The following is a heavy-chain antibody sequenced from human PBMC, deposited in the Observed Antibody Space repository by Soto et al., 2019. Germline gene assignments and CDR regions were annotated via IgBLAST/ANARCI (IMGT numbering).Heavy chain of an antibody. CDR1: GFTFSNYA. V-gene: IGHV3-23*01. J-gene: IGHJ6*02. CDR3: VKDWSGDKCPCMDV. D-gene: IGHD3-3*01. Sequence: EVQLLESGGGLIQPGGSLRLSCAASGFTFSNYAMTWVRQAPGKGLEWVSPIGDSGVTTYFADSVKGRFTISRDNAKNALYLQMNSLRADDTAVYYCVKDWSGDKCPCMDVWGQGTTVTVSS. CDR2: IGDSGVTT.